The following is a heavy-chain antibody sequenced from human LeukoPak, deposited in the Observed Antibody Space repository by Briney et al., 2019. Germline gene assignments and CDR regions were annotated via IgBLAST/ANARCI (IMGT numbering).Heavy chain of an antibody. CDR3: ARVRADYGDGGGY. V-gene: IGHV1-18*04. J-gene: IGHJ4*02. Sequence: HRASVKVSYKASGYSFTSYGISWVRQAPGQGLEWMGRITVHNAKTMYAQKFQGRFIMTTDTSTNTAYMELRSLTSDDTAVYYCARVRADYGDGGGYWGQGTLVTVSS. D-gene: IGHD4-17*01. CDR1: GYSFTSYG. CDR2: ITVHNAKT.